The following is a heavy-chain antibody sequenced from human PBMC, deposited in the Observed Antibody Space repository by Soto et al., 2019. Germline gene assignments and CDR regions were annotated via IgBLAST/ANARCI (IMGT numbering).Heavy chain of an antibody. V-gene: IGHV4-34*01. J-gene: IGHJ6*02. Sequence: TLSLTCAVYGGSFSGYYWTWIRQPPGKGLEWIGEINHSGSTNYNPSLKSRVTISVDTSKNQFSLKLSSVTAADTAVYYCARLPRGYNYGMDVWGQGTTVTVSS. CDR1: GGSFSGYY. CDR2: INHSGST. CDR3: ARLPRGYNYGMDV.